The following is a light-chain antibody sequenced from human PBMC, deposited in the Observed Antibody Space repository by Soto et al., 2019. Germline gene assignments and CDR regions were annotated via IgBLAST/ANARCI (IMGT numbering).Light chain of an antibody. Sequence: IVMTQSPATLSVSPGDRVTLSCRASQSVSSDLAWYQQRPGQAPRLLIYGASTRATGIPARFSGTGSGTEFTLTISSLQSEDFAFYYCQQLSHWPFTFGPGTKVDIK. CDR2: GAS. V-gene: IGKV3-15*01. CDR3: QQLSHWPFT. J-gene: IGKJ3*01. CDR1: QSVSSD.